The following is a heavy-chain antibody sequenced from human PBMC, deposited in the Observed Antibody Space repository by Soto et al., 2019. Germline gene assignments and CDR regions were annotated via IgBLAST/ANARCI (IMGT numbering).Heavy chain of an antibody. D-gene: IGHD4-17*01. CDR3: ATHPPYGPLDH. Sequence: LETLSLTCTVSGGSISSSISHWGWIRQPPGKGLEWIGNIYYSENTYYNPSLKSRVTISVDTSKNQFSLRLTSVTAADTAVYYCATHPPYGPLDHWGQGTLVTVSS. J-gene: IGHJ4*02. CDR1: GGSISSSISH. V-gene: IGHV4-39*01. CDR2: IYYSENT.